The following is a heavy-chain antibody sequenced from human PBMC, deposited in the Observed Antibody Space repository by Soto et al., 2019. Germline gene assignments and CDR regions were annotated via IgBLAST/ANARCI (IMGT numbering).Heavy chain of an antibody. CDR1: GFTFSSYD. CDR2: IGTAGDT. V-gene: IGHV3-13*01. CDR3: ARGYSSSWVYYYYGMDV. J-gene: IGHJ6*02. D-gene: IGHD6-13*01. Sequence: EVQLVESWGGLVQPGGSLRLSCAASGFTFSSYDMHWVRHATGKGLEWVSAIGTAGDTYYPGSVKGRFTISRENAKNSLYLQMNGLRAGDTAVYYCARGYSSSWVYYYYGMDVWGQGTTVTVSS.